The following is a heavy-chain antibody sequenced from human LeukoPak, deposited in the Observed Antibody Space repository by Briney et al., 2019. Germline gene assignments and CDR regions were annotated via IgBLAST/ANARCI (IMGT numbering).Heavy chain of an antibody. CDR3: ARGRCSSRSCYLFDY. V-gene: IGHV1-2*02. J-gene: IGHJ4*02. D-gene: IGHD2-2*01. Sequence: VASVKVSCKASGYTFTGYYMHWVRQAPGQGLEWMGWINPNSGGTSYAQKFQGRVTMTRDTSISTAYMELSRLRSDDTAVYYCARGRCSSRSCYLFDYWGQGTLVTVSS. CDR2: INPNSGGT. CDR1: GYTFTGYY.